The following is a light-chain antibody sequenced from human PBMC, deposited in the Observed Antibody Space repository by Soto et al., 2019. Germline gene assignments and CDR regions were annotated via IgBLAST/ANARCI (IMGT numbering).Light chain of an antibody. CDR1: QSIRNW. J-gene: IGKJ1*01. CDR3: QHYNAFPWP. V-gene: IGKV1-5*01. Sequence: DIQMTQSPSTLSASVGDRVTITCRASQSIRNWLAWYQDKPGKAPNLLIYGASSLKSGVPSRFSGSGSGTEFTLTIGGLQPDDFATYYCQHYNAFPWPFGQGTKVEIK. CDR2: GAS.